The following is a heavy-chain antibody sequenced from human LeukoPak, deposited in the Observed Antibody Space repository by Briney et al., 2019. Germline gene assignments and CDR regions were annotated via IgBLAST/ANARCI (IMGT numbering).Heavy chain of an antibody. J-gene: IGHJ4*02. Sequence: ASVKLSCKASGYTFTTYGISWVRQAPGQGLEWMGWINTYTSNTNYAQKIRGRVTMTTDTSTSTAYMQLRSLRADDTAVYYCARALQKYGTSSYYTFDYWGQGTLVTLSS. D-gene: IGHD3-3*01. CDR3: ARALQKYGTSSYYTFDY. CDR1: GYTFTTYG. V-gene: IGHV1-18*01. CDR2: INTYTSNT.